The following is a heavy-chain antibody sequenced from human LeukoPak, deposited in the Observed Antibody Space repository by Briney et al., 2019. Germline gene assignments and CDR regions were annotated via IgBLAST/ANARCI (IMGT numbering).Heavy chain of an antibody. CDR1: GFTFSDYY. CDR2: ISSSGSTI. D-gene: IGHD1-1*01. V-gene: IGHV3-11*01. CDR3: ARDLRGTPASSVRDNAANWFDP. Sequence: PGGSLRLSCAASGFTFSDYYMSWIRQAPGKGLEWVSYISSSGSTIYYADSVKGRFTISRDNAKNSLYLQMNSLRAEDTAVYYCARDLRGTPASSVRDNAANWFDPWGQGTLVTVSS. J-gene: IGHJ5*02.